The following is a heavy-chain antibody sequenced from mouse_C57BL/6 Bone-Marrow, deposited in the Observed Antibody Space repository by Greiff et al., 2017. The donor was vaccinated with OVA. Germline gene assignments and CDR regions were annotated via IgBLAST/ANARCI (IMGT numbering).Heavy chain of an antibody. V-gene: IGHV1-82*01. J-gene: IGHJ1*03. Sequence: VQLQESGPELVKPGASVKISCKASGYAFSSSWMNWVKQRPGKGLEWIGRLYPGDGDTNYTGKFKGKATLTADKSSSTAYMQLSSLTSEDSAVYFCAGGDGSSLYWYFDVWGTGTTVTVSS. CDR2: LYPGDGDT. D-gene: IGHD1-1*01. CDR3: AGGDGSSLYWYFDV. CDR1: GYAFSSSW.